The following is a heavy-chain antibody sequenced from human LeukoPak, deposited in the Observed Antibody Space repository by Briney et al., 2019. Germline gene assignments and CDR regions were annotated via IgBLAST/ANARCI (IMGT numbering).Heavy chain of an antibody. CDR1: GGSISSYY. CDR2: IYYSGST. Sequence: SETLSLTCTVSGGSISSYYWSWIRQPPGKGLEWIGYIYYSGSTNYNPSLKSRVTISVDTSKNQFSLKLSSVTAADTAVYYCARGGYYDSSSYYAESFDYWGQGTLVTVSS. D-gene: IGHD3-22*01. CDR3: ARGGYYDSSSYYAESFDY. J-gene: IGHJ4*02. V-gene: IGHV4-59*01.